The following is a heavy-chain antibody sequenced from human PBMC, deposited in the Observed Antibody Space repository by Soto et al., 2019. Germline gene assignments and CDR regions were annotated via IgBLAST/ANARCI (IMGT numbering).Heavy chain of an antibody. J-gene: IGHJ4*02. V-gene: IGHV4-31*03. CDR1: GGSISGGNYY. D-gene: IGHD3-9*01. Sequence: SETLSLTCTVSGGSISGGNYYWSWIRQHPGKGLEWIGYIYYSGSTYYNPSLKSRVTISVDTSKNQFSLKLNSVTAADTAMCYCTRALLKSLDYWGQGTLVTVSS. CDR2: IYYSGST. CDR3: TRALLKSLDY.